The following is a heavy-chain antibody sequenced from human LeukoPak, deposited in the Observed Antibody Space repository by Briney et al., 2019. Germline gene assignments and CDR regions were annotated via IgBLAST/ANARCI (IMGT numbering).Heavy chain of an antibody. CDR3: ARDRGYSGYDQGGFDY. Sequence: GGSLRLSCAASGFTLRSYWMSRVRQAPGKGLEWVASIKQDGSEKEYVNSVKGRFTISRDNAKNSLFLQMNNLRAEDTAVFYCARDRGYSGYDQGGFDYWGQGTLVTVSS. CDR2: IKQDGSEK. CDR1: GFTLRSYW. V-gene: IGHV3-7*01. D-gene: IGHD5-12*01. J-gene: IGHJ4*02.